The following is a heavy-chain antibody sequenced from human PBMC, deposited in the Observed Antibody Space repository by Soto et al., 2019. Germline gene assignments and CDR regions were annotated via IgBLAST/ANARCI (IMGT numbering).Heavy chain of an antibody. V-gene: IGHV1-69*13. D-gene: IGHD2-2*01. J-gene: IGHJ6*02. CDR3: AAAGKDCSSTSCYVAEYYYYYYGMDV. CDR2: IIPIFGTA. Sequence: GASVKFSCKASGGTFSSYAISWVRQAPGQGLEWMGGIIPIFGTANYAQKFQGRVTITADESTSTAYMELSSLRSEDTAVYYCAAAGKDCSSTSCYVAEYYYYYYGMDVWGQGTTVTVSS. CDR1: GGTFSSYA.